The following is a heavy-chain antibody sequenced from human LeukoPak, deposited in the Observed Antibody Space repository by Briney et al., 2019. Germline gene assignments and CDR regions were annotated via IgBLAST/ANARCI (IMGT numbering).Heavy chain of an antibody. Sequence: SETLSLTCTVSGGSISNYYWSWIRQPAGEGLEWIGRIYPSVSTNYNPSLKGRVTISVDKSKNQFSLKLNSVTAADTAVYYCAREPFYYDSTLLDAFDIWGQGTMVTVSS. CDR2: IYPSVST. V-gene: IGHV4-4*07. CDR3: AREPFYYDSTLLDAFDI. CDR1: GGSISNYY. D-gene: IGHD3-9*01. J-gene: IGHJ3*02.